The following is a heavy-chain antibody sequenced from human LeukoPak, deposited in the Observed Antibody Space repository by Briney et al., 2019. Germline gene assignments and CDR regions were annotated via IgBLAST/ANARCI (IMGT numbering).Heavy chain of an antibody. J-gene: IGHJ6*03. Sequence: GGSLRLSCAASGFTFSDYYMSWIRQAPGKGLEWLSYISSSGSTIYYADSVKGRFTISRDNAKNSLYLQMNSLRSDDTAVYYCARLVYSYGPFYYYYYYMDVWGKGTTVTVSS. CDR2: ISSSGSTI. CDR3: ARLVYSYGPFYYYYYYMDV. CDR1: GFTFSDYY. V-gene: IGHV3-11*01. D-gene: IGHD5-18*01.